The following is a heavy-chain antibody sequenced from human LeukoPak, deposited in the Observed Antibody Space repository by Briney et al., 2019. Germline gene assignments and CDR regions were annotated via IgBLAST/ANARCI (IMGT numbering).Heavy chain of an antibody. V-gene: IGHV4-59*08. Sequence: SETLSLTCTVSGGSISSYYWSWIRQPPGKGLEWIGYIYYSGSTNYNPSLKSRVTISVDTSKNQFSLKLSSVTAADTAVYYCARHVESGTPEFQHWGQGTLVTVSS. D-gene: IGHD1-26*01. CDR2: IYYSGST. CDR3: ARHVESGTPEFQH. J-gene: IGHJ1*01. CDR1: GGSISSYY.